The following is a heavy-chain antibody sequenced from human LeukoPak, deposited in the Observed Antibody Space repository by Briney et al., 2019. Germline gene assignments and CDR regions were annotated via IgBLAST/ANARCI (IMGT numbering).Heavy chain of an antibody. CDR3: ARVDSTFNFYFNMDV. CDR2: INRSGDT. CDR1: GGSLSVSY. D-gene: IGHD2/OR15-2a*01. V-gene: IGHV4-34*01. Sequence: SETLSLSCAVQGGSLSVSYWGWIRQSPGKGLEWIGEINRSGDTSYNPSLKSRVTISADTPQNQFSLKMTSVTAVDTAVYYCARVDSTFNFYFNMDVWGQGTTVIV. J-gene: IGHJ6*03.